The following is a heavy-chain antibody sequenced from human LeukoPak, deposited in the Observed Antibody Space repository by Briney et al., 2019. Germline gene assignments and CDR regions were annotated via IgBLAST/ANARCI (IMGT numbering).Heavy chain of an antibody. CDR1: GFTFSSNW. Sequence: GGSLRLSCAASGFTFSSNWMSWVRQAPGKGLEWVANVKQDGSETYYVDSVKGRFTISRDNAKNPLFLQMNSLRVEDTAVYYCARAYSYAFEPWGQGTLVTVSS. CDR3: ARAYSYAFEP. D-gene: IGHD5-18*01. V-gene: IGHV3-7*04. J-gene: IGHJ5*02. CDR2: VKQDGSET.